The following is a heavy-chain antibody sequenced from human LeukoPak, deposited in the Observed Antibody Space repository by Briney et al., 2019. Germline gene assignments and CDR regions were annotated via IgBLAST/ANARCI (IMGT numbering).Heavy chain of an antibody. V-gene: IGHV1-8*01. CDR1: GYSFTTYD. CDR2: MRPKKSDT. D-gene: IGHD3-22*01. CDR3: AGGPPEDTSSGY. Sequence: GAPVKVSCKASGYSFTTYDINWVRQAPGQGLEWMGWMRPKKSDTGYARKFQDRVTLTWNISTDTAYMELNSLTAEDTAVYFCAGGPPEDTSSGYWGQGTLVTVSS. J-gene: IGHJ4*02.